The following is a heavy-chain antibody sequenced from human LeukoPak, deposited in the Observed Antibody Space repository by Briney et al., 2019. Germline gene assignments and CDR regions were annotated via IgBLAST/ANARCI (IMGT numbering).Heavy chain of an antibody. CDR2: IYGGGNI. V-gene: IGHV3-53*01. J-gene: IGHJ4*02. D-gene: IGHD2-8*01. Sequence: GGSLRLSCGASGVTVSSNYMNWVRQAPGKGLEWVSVIYGGGNIYYADCVKGRFTISRDNSKNTLYLQMNSLRAEDTAVYYRARDLGYCTNGVCHTRFDSWGQGTLVAVSS. CDR3: ARDLGYCTNGVCHTRFDS. CDR1: GVTVSSNY.